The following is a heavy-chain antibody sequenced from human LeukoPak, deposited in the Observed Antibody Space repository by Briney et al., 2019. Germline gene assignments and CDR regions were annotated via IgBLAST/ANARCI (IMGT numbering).Heavy chain of an antibody. CDR1: GFTFSSYD. J-gene: IGHJ6*03. Sequence: GGSLRLSCAASGFTFSSYDMHWVRQATGKGLEWVSAIGTAGDTYYPGSVKGRFTISRENAKNSLYLQMNSLRAEDTAVYYCAKDPLSGGAPYYYRDVWGKGTTVTVSS. CDR3: AKDPLSGGAPYYYRDV. D-gene: IGHD7-27*01. CDR2: IGTAGDT. V-gene: IGHV3-13*01.